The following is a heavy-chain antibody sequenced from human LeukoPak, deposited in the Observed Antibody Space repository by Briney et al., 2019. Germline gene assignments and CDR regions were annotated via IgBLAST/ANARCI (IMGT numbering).Heavy chain of an antibody. Sequence: ASVKVSCKASGYTFTDYYIHWVRQAPGQGLEWVGWINSNSGDTEYAQTFQGRVTMTRDTSISTFYMDLTGLRSDDTAVYYCASGRRGGSGLDVWDHGTTVTVSS. J-gene: IGHJ6*02. V-gene: IGHV1-2*02. CDR3: ASGRRGGSGLDV. CDR1: GYTFTDYY. CDR2: INSNSGDT. D-gene: IGHD3-16*01.